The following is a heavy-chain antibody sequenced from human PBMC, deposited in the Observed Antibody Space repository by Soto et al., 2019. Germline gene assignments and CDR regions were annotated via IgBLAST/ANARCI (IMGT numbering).Heavy chain of an antibody. CDR2: IYYSGST. CDR3: ARHNYGSGSTYFDY. V-gene: IGHV4-31*03. J-gene: IGHJ4*02. Sequence: SETLSLTRTLAGFSISRGAYYWIWNRQHPGRGLEWIGYIYYSGSTYYNPSLKSRVTISVDTSKNQFSLKLSSVTAADTAVYYCARHNYGSGSTYFDYWGQGTLVTVSS. CDR1: GFSISRGAYY. D-gene: IGHD3-10*01.